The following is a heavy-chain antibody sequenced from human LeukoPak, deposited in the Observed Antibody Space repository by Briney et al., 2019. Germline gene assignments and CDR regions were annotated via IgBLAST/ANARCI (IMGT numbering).Heavy chain of an antibody. CDR2: ISGSGGST. Sequence: SGGSLRLSCAASGFTFSSYSMNWVRQAPGKGLEWVSTISGSGGSTYFADSVKGRFTISRDNSKNTLYLQTNSLTDEDTAVYYCAGRAELGRGFDYWGQGTLVTVSS. V-gene: IGHV3-23*01. J-gene: IGHJ4*02. CDR3: AGRAELGRGFDY. D-gene: IGHD7-27*01. CDR1: GFTFSSYS.